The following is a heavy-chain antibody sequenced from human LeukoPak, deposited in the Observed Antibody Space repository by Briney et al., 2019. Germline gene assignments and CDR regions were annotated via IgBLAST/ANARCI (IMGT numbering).Heavy chain of an antibody. CDR1: GSTFHSYA. Sequence: GWSLRLFCSASGSTFHSYAMSWIRLAPVKGLDWVLTTRGSGGSTYYADSVKGRFTISRDNSKSTLYLQMNSRRAEDTAVYYCAKAHSRKPHYYYYGMDVWGQGATVNVSS. J-gene: IGHJ6*02. CDR3: AKAHSRKPHYYYYGMDV. CDR2: TRGSGGST. D-gene: IGHD6-13*01. V-gene: IGHV3-23*01.